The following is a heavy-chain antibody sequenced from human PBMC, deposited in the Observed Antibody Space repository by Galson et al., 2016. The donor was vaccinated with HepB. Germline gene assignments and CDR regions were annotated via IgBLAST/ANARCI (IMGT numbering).Heavy chain of an antibody. Sequence: SLRLSCATSGFAFSTYAMHWVRQAPGRGLEWVAVISFDGTNKYYAESVKGRFTISRDTSKNTVSLQMTSLRGEDTAVYYCASGASGTTHGPNWFDYWGQGALVTVSS. J-gene: IGHJ4*02. CDR3: ASGASGTTHGPNWFDY. CDR1: GFAFSTYA. CDR2: ISFDGTNK. V-gene: IGHV3-30-3*02. D-gene: IGHD1-1*01.